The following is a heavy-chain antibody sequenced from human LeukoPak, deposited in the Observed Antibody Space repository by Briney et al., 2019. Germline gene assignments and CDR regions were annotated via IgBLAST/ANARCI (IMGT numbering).Heavy chain of an antibody. CDR3: ARGYSSSWRHPIDY. D-gene: IGHD6-13*01. Sequence: GGSLRLSCAASGFTFSSYGMHWVRQAPGKGLEWLAFIRYDGTNKYYADSVKGRFTISRDNSKNTLYLQMNSLRAEDTAVYYCARGYSSSWRHPIDYWGQGTLVTVSS. J-gene: IGHJ4*02. CDR2: IRYDGTNK. CDR1: GFTFSSYG. V-gene: IGHV3-30*02.